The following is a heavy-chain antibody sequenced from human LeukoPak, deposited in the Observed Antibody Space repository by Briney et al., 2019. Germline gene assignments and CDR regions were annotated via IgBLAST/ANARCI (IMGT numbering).Heavy chain of an antibody. D-gene: IGHD1-26*01. CDR3: ARSVGATTDWFDP. V-gene: IGHV3-33*01. J-gene: IGHJ5*02. CDR1: GFTFSSYG. CDR2: IWYDGSNK. Sequence: PGRSLRLSCAASGFTFSSYGMYWVRQAPGKGLEWVAVIWYDGSNKYYGDSVRGRFTISRDNSKNMLYLEMNRLRGEDTAVYYCARSVGATTDWFDPWGQGTLVTVSS.